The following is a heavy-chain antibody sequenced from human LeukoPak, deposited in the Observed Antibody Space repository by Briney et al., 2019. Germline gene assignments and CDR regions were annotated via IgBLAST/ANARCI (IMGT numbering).Heavy chain of an antibody. CDR1: GGSFSGYY. Sequence: SETLSLTCAVYGGSFSGYYWSWIRQPPRKGLEWIGYISYSGSTNFNPSLKSRVTISVDTSKNQFSLKLSSVTAADTAVYYCAREGTAGTNLNWFDPWGQGTLVTVSS. D-gene: IGHD1-1*01. CDR2: ISYSGST. J-gene: IGHJ5*02. V-gene: IGHV4-59*01. CDR3: AREGTAGTNLNWFDP.